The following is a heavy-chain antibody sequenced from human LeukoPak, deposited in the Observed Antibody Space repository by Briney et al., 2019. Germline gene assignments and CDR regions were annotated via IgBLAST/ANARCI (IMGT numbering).Heavy chain of an antibody. Sequence: GGSLRLSCEDSGFAFRSYEMNWVRQAPGKGLEWIAYLSSSGSAFSYADSVKGRFTIARDNAKNSVYLEMNSLRADDTAVYYCARSARLMKGVVEVTALDDWGQGTLVTVSS. J-gene: IGHJ4*02. CDR3: ARSARLMKGVVEVTALDD. CDR1: GFAFRSYE. CDR2: LSSSGSAF. V-gene: IGHV3-48*03. D-gene: IGHD3-3*01.